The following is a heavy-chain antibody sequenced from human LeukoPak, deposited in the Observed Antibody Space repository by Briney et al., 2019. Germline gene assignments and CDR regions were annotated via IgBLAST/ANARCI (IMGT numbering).Heavy chain of an antibody. CDR3: ARGYCSGGSCYSPVA. CDR1: GFTFSSYW. CDR2: INSDGSST. D-gene: IGHD2-15*01. J-gene: IGHJ5*02. V-gene: IGHV3-74*01. Sequence: GGSLRLSCAASGFTFSSYWMHWVRQAPGKGLVWVSRINSDGSSTSYADSVKGRFTISRDNAKNTLYLQMNSLRAEDTAVYYCARGYCSGGSCYSPVAWGQGTLVTVSS.